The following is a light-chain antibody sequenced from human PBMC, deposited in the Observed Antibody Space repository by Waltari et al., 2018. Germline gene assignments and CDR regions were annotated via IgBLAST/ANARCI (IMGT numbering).Light chain of an antibody. V-gene: IGLV3-21*04. CDR3: QVWDSSTDHPV. CDR2: YDS. J-gene: IGLJ2*01. Sequence: KPGRSPGVVFYYDSAMPSVIPERSSVSNSGNTATLTVSRVEAGDEVDYYCQVWDSSTDHPVFGGGTKLTVL.